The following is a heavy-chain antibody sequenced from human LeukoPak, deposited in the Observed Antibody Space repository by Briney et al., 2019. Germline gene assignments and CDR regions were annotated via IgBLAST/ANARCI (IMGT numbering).Heavy chain of an antibody. D-gene: IGHD6-19*01. CDR2: ISGSGGTT. V-gene: IGHV3-23*01. J-gene: IGHJ5*02. Sequence: GSLRLSCAASGFPFSNYVMSWVRQAPGKGLEWVSAISGSGGTTYYADSVKGRFTISRDNSKNTLHLQMNSLRAEDTAVYYCAKGGSGWRYNWFDPWGQGTLVTVSS. CDR1: GFPFSNYV. CDR3: AKGGSGWRYNWFDP.